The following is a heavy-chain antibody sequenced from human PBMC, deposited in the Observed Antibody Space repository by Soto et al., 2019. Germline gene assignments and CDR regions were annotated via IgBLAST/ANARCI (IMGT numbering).Heavy chain of an antibody. D-gene: IGHD1-26*01. J-gene: IGHJ4*02. Sequence: ASVKVSCKASGYTFTSYGISWVRQAPGQGLEWMGWISAYNGNTNYAQKLQGRVTMTTDTSTSTAYMEVRSLRSDDTAVYYCASQGELPNYFDYWGQGTLVTVSS. CDR2: ISAYNGNT. CDR3: ASQGELPNYFDY. CDR1: GYTFTSYG. V-gene: IGHV1-18*01.